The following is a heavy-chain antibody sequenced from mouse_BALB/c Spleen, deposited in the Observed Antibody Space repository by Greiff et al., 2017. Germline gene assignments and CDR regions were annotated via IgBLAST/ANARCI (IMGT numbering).Heavy chain of an antibody. CDR1: GYSFTGYF. Sequence: VQLQQSGPELVKPGASVKISRKASGYSFTGYFMNWVMQSHGKSLEWIGRINPYNGDTFYNQKFKGKATWTVDKSSSTAHMELRSLASEDSAVYYCARSEGSSFDYWGQGTTLTVSS. CDR2: INPYNGDT. J-gene: IGHJ2*01. CDR3: ARSEGSSFDY. V-gene: IGHV1-20*02.